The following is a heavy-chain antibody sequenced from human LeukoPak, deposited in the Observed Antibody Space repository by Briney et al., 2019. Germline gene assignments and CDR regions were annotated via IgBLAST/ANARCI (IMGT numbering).Heavy chain of an antibody. CDR1: GGSISSSSYY. D-gene: IGHD6-19*01. V-gene: IGHV4-39*07. CDR2: IYYSGST. J-gene: IGHJ4*02. CDR3: ASHLYSSGWYPQPRRYYFDY. Sequence: PSETLSLTCTVSGGSISSSSYYWGWIRQPPGKGLEWIGSIYYSGSTYYNPSLKSRVTISVDTSKNQFSLKLSSVTAADTAVYYCASHLYSSGWYPQPRRYYFDYWGQGTLVTVSS.